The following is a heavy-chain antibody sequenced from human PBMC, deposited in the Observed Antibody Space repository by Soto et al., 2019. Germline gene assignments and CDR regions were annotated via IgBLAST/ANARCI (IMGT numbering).Heavy chain of an antibody. CDR3: ARPSMVRGVYYYGMDV. Sequence: SETLSLTCAVYGGSFSRYYWSWIRQPPGTGLEWIGEINHSGSTNYNPSLKSRVTISVDTSKNQFSLKLSSVTAADTAVYYCARPSMVRGVYYYGMDVWGQGTTVTVSS. CDR1: GGSFSRYY. CDR2: INHSGST. D-gene: IGHD3-10*01. V-gene: IGHV4-34*01. J-gene: IGHJ6*02.